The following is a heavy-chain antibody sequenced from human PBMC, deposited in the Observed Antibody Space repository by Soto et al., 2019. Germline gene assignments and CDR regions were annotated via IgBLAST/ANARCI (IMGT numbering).Heavy chain of an antibody. Sequence: PGGSLILSGAASGFTFSSYGMHWVLQSPGKGLEWVAVIWYDVSNKYYADSVKGRFTISRDNSKNTLYLQMNSLRAENTAVYYCARDNLGTRGVPRYYFDYWGQGTLVTVSS. CDR2: IWYDVSNK. CDR1: GFTFSSYG. CDR3: ARDNLGTRGVPRYYFDY. J-gene: IGHJ4*02. D-gene: IGHD3-10*01. V-gene: IGHV3-33*01.